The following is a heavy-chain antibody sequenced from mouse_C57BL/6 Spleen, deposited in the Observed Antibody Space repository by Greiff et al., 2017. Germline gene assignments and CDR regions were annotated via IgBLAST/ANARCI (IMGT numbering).Heavy chain of an antibody. J-gene: IGHJ2*01. CDR3: AREDGYYDY. D-gene: IGHD2-3*01. Sequence: VQLQQPGAELVRPGSSVKLSCKASGYTFTSDWMDWVKQRPGQGLEWIGNIYPTDSETQYNQKFKDKATLTVDTSSSTAYLQLSSLTSEDSAVYYCAREDGYYDYRGQGTTLTVSS. V-gene: IGHV1-61*01. CDR1: GYTFTSDW. CDR2: IYPTDSET.